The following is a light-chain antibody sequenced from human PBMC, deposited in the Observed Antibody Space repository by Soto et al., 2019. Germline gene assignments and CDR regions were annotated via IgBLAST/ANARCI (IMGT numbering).Light chain of an antibody. CDR1: QSIGTS. J-gene: IGKJ2*01. V-gene: IGKV1-5*03. Sequence: DIQMTQSPSILSASVGDRVTITCRATQSIGTSLAWYQQKPGKAPRLLIYRASSLERGVPSRFSGSGSGAEFSLANSNLQPDYCATYYCQQYYAYSPYTFGQGTKLEI. CDR3: QQYYAYSPYT. CDR2: RAS.